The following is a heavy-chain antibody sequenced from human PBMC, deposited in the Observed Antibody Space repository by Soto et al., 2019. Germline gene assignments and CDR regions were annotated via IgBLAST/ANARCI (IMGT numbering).Heavy chain of an antibody. CDR1: GFTFSSYA. J-gene: IGHJ4*02. Sequence: PGGSLRLSCAASGFTFSSYAVSWVRQAPGKGLEWVAIITCNGSNKDYADSVKGRFTISRDNSKNTLYLQMNSLRAEDTALYYCAKDTTGARADFWSGYATIDCWGQGTLVTVSS. D-gene: IGHD3-3*01. V-gene: IGHV3-23*01. CDR3: AKDTTGARADFWSGYATIDC. CDR2: ITCNGSNK.